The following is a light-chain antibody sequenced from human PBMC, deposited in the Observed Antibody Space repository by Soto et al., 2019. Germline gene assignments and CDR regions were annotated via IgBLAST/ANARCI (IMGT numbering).Light chain of an antibody. Sequence: EIVLTQSPGTLALSPGEGATLSCRASQSVSKYLAWYQQKPGQAPSLLIYGASSRATGIPDSCRGSGSGADFPFTISRLEPKIFDVYYCQKYGGSPQPFAKGT. CDR3: QKYGGSPQP. V-gene: IGKV3-20*01. CDR1: QSVSKY. J-gene: IGKJ1*01. CDR2: GAS.